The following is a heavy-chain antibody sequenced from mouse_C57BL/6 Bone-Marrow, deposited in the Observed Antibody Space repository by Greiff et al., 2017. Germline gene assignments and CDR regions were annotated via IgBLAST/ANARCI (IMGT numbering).Heavy chain of an antibody. CDR1: GYTFTSYW. J-gene: IGHJ1*03. V-gene: IGHV1-59*01. Sequence: QVQLQQPGAELVRPGISVKLSCKASGYTFTSYWMHWVKQRPGQGLEWIGVIDPSDSYTNYNQKFKGKATLTVDTSSSTAYMQLSSLTSEDSAVYYCAREKIWITTVVEGYWYFDVWGTGTTVTVSS. D-gene: IGHD1-1*01. CDR2: IDPSDSYT. CDR3: AREKIWITTVVEGYWYFDV.